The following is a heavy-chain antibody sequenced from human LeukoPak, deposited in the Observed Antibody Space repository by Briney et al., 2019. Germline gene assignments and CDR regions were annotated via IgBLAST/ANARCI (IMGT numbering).Heavy chain of an antibody. CDR1: GCSVTSYS. J-gene: IGHJ5*02. CDR3: ARERAYYYESSGYREIYNWFHP. V-gene: IGHV4-59*02. D-gene: IGHD3-22*01. Sequence: PWGTLSLSCSVSGCSVTSYSCRWIRQPPGPGLEWISSFYCTRSSNYNPSLKSRVTISVDTSKNQFSLKLISVTAADTAVYYCARERAYYYESSGYREIYNWFHPWGQGTLVTVSS. CDR2: FYCTRSS.